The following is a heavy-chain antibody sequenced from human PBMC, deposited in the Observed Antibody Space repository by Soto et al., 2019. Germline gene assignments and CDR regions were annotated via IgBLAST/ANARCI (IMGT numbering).Heavy chain of an antibody. CDR1: GFTFGSYA. J-gene: IGHJ4*02. D-gene: IGHD3-22*01. CDR3: ARGSTAYYYDT. Sequence: EEQLLESGGGLIQPGGSLRLSCAASGFTFGSYAMNWVRQAPGKGLEWVAAISTGVGSTYYADSVKGRFTISRDNSRNTLYLQMNSLGVEDTAVYYCARGSTAYYYDTWGQGPLVTVSS. V-gene: IGHV3-23*01. CDR2: ISTGVGST.